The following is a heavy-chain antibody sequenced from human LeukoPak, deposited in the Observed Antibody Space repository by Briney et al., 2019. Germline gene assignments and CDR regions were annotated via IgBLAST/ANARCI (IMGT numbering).Heavy chain of an antibody. D-gene: IGHD6-19*01. J-gene: IGHJ4*02. V-gene: IGHV3-13*04. Sequence: GSLRLSCAASGFAFSNYDMLWVRQATGKGLEWVSAINTAADTYYPDSVKGRFTISRENAKSSLYLQMNSLRVGDPAVYYCVRAPPGTGWLIDHWGQGTLVAVSS. CDR3: VRAPPGTGWLIDH. CDR1: GFAFSNYD. CDR2: INTAADT.